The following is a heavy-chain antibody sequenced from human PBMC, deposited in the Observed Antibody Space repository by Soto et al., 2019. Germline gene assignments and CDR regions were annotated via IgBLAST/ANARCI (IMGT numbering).Heavy chain of an antibody. CDR2: TGLSGRTT. V-gene: IGHV3-23*01. Sequence: EVQLLESGGGLVQPGGSLRLSCVASGFTFSVSAMTWVRQAPGKGLEWVSTTGLSGRTTFYGDSVKGRFTVSRDNPTNTLDLQMSSLRAEDTAVYYCATVHNTSRSFNFWGRGTLVTVSS. CDR1: GFTFSVSA. D-gene: IGHD1-20*01. J-gene: IGHJ4*02. CDR3: ATVHNTSRSFNF.